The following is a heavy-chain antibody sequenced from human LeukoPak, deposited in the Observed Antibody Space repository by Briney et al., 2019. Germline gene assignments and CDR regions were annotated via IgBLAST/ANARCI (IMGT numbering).Heavy chain of an antibody. Sequence: PGGSLRLSCAASGFTFSSYGMHWVRQAPGNGLEGVAFIRYDGSNKYYADSVKGRFTISRDNSKNTLYLQMNSLRAEDTAVYYCARALTGTRNGLDVWGQGTMVTVSS. CDR3: ARALTGTRNGLDV. V-gene: IGHV3-30*02. D-gene: IGHD3-9*01. J-gene: IGHJ3*01. CDR1: GFTFSSYG. CDR2: IRYDGSNK.